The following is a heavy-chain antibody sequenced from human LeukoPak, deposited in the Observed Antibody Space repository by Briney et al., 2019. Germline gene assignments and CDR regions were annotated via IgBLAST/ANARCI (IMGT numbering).Heavy chain of an antibody. V-gene: IGHV4-34*01. CDR2: INHSGST. Sequence: SETLSLTCAVYGGSFSGYYWSWIRQPPGKGLEWIGEINHSGSTNYNPSLKSRVTISVDTSKNQFSLKLSSVTAADTAVYYCARMEYGSGDSNIDYWGQGTLVTVSS. CDR3: ARMEYGSGDSNIDY. D-gene: IGHD3-10*01. J-gene: IGHJ4*02. CDR1: GGSFSGYY.